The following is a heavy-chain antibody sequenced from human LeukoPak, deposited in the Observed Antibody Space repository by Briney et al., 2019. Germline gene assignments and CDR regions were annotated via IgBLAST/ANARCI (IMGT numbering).Heavy chain of an antibody. D-gene: IGHD3-22*01. CDR1: GGSFSGYY. J-gene: IGHJ6*02. Sequence: SETLSLACAVYGGSFSGYYWSWIRQPPGKGLEWIGEINHSGSTNYNPSLKSRVTISVDTSKNQFSLKLSSVTAADTAVYYCARWGPKVDSSGYYSLYYYYGMDVWGQGTTVTVSS. CDR3: ARWGPKVDSSGYYSLYYYYGMDV. CDR2: INHSGST. V-gene: IGHV4-34*01.